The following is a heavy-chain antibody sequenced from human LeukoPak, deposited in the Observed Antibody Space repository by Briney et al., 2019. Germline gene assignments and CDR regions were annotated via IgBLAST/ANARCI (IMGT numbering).Heavy chain of an antibody. J-gene: IGHJ6*03. D-gene: IGHD6-19*01. V-gene: IGHV3-11*01. CDR2: ISSSGSTI. CDR3: ARDASNSGVPQGYMDV. Sequence: GGSLRLSCAASGFTFSDYYMIWIRQAPGKGLEWVSYISSSGSTIYYADSVKGRFTISRDNAKNSLYLQMNSLRAEDTAVYYCARDASNSGVPQGYMDVWGKGTTVTISS. CDR1: GFTFSDYY.